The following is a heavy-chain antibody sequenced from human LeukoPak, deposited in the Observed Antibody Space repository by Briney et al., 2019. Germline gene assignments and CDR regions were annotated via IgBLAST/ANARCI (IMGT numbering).Heavy chain of an antibody. CDR2: IKSKTDGGTT. Sequence: GGSLRLSCAASGFTFSNAWMSWVRQAPGKGLEWVGRIKSKTDGGTTDYAAPVKGRFTISRDDSKRIAYLQMNSLKTEDTAVYYCTRENWDVLSDYWGQGTLVTVSS. CDR3: TRENWDVLSDY. J-gene: IGHJ4*02. V-gene: IGHV3-15*01. D-gene: IGHD1-1*01. CDR1: GFTFSNAW.